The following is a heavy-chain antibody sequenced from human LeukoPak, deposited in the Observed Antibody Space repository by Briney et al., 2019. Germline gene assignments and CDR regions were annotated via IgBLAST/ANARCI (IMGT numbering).Heavy chain of an antibody. Sequence: PGGSLRLSCAASGFTFSDYYMSWIRQAPGKGLEWVASIKEDGSEKNYVDSVKGRFTISRDNAKNSLHLQMNSLRAEDTAVYYCARDLGIAVAGTTYYYGMDVWGQGTTVTVSS. CDR3: ARDLGIAVAGTTYYYGMDV. D-gene: IGHD6-19*01. CDR1: GFTFSDYY. CDR2: IKEDGSEK. J-gene: IGHJ6*02. V-gene: IGHV3-7*01.